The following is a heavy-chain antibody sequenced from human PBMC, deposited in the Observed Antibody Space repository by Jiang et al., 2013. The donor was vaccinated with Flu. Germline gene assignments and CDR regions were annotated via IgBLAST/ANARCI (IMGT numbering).Heavy chain of an antibody. CDR3: AKELYYFDY. V-gene: IGHV3-23*01. J-gene: IGHJ4*02. Sequence: SWVRQAPGKGLEWVSAISGSGGSTYYADSVKGRFTISRDNSKNTLYLQMNSLRAEDTAVYYCAKELYYFDYWGQGTLVTVSS. CDR2: ISGSGGST.